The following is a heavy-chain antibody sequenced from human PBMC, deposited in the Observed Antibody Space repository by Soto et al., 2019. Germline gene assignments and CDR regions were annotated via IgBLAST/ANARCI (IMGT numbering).Heavy chain of an antibody. CDR3: AINSNYAPVSQSTEDY. CDR1: GFTFSSYG. Sequence: PGGSLRLSCAASGFTFSSYGMHWARQGPGKGLEWVAVIWYDGSNKVYADSVKGRFTISKDISKNTLYLQINSLRAEDTAIYYCAINSNYAPVSQSTEDYWGQGTLVTVSS. J-gene: IGHJ4*02. V-gene: IGHV3-33*01. D-gene: IGHD4-4*01. CDR2: IWYDGSNK.